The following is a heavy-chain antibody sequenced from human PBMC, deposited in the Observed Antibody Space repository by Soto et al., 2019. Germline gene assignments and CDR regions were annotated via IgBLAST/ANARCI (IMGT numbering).Heavy chain of an antibody. J-gene: IGHJ5*02. CDR2: IFYSGST. CDR3: ARDTIDAAAGNP. Sequence: QVQLQESGLGLVKPSQTLSLTCTVSGGSINSGDFYWSWIRQPPGKGLEWIGYIFYSGSTYYNPSLQSRVTISVDRSKNQFSLKVNSVTASDTAVYYCARDTIDAAAGNPWGQGTLVTVSS. CDR1: GGSINSGDFY. D-gene: IGHD6-13*01. V-gene: IGHV4-30-4*01.